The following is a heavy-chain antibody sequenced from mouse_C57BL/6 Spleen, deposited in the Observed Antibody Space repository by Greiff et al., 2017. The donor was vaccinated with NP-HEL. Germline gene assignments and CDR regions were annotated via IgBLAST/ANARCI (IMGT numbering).Heavy chain of an antibody. CDR2: INPNNGGT. V-gene: IGHV1-26*01. J-gene: IGHJ4*01. CDR1: GYTFTDYY. CDR3: AYYGGYYAMDY. D-gene: IGHD1-1*01. Sequence: VQLQQPGTELVKPGASVKISCKASGYTFTDYYMNWVKQSHGKSLEWIGDINPNNGGTSYNQKFKGKATLTVDKSSSTVYMELRSLTSEDSAVYYCAYYGGYYAMDYWGQGTSVTVSS.